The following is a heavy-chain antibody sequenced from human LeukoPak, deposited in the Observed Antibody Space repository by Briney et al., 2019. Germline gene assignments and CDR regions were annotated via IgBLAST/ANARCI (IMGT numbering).Heavy chain of an antibody. Sequence: SETLSLTCTVSGGSISSSSYYWGWIRQPPGKGLEWIGSIYYSGSTYYNPFLKSRVTISVDTSKNQFSLKPSSVTAADTAVYYCARLGADYSNYGGWFDPWGPGTLVTVSS. CDR1: GGSISSSSYY. V-gene: IGHV4-39*01. J-gene: IGHJ5*02. CDR3: ARLGADYSNYGGWFDP. D-gene: IGHD4-11*01. CDR2: IYYSGST.